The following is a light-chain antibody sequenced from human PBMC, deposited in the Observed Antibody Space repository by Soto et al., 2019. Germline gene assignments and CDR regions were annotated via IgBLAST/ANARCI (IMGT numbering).Light chain of an antibody. CDR3: QQYDTSPRT. V-gene: IGKV3-20*01. Sequence: EVMLTQSPGTLSSSPGERATLSCRASQSVSSNYLAWYQQKSGQAPRLLIYGASNRPTGIPDRFSGRGSGTDFTLTIRRLEPEDFAVYYCQQYDTSPRTFGQGTKVEF. J-gene: IGKJ1*01. CDR2: GAS. CDR1: QSVSSNY.